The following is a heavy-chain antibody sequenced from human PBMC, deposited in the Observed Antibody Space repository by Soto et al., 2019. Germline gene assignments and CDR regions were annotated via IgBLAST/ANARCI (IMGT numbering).Heavy chain of an antibody. CDR3: TTTRPGTNVFDN. CDR2: IRSKTDGGTT. CDR1: GITFSNAW. V-gene: IGHV3-15*01. D-gene: IGHD6-13*01. Sequence: EVQLVESGGGLVEPGGSLRLSCSASGITFSNAWMNWVRKAPGQGLEYIGRIRSKTDGGTTEYAAPVEGRFTVSRDDSKHTLYLQMSGLKTEDTAVYYCTTTRPGTNVFDNWGQGTLVNVSS. J-gene: IGHJ3*02.